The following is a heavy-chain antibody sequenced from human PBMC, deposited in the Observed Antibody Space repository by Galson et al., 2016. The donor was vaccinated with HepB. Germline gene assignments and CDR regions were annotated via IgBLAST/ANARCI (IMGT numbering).Heavy chain of an antibody. Sequence: LSLTCTVSGGSINSSGHYWGWIRLSPVKGLEWIGSTSHSGTTSYSPSFRSRITMSADTSKNQFPLRLNSMTAADTAVYYCARHTGSSAFYYYGIDVWGQGTKVTVSS. J-gene: IGHJ6*02. CDR1: GGSINSSGHY. D-gene: IGHD3-10*01. V-gene: IGHV4-39*01. CDR2: TSHSGTT. CDR3: ARHTGSSAFYYYGIDV.